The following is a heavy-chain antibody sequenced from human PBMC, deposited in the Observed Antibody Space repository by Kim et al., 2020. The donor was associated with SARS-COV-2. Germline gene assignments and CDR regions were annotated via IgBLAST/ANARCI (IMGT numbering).Heavy chain of an antibody. CDR1: GGSFSGYY. V-gene: IGHV4-34*01. CDR3: ARGGRGDYVWGSYRGNRHFDY. D-gene: IGHD3-16*02. Sequence: SETLSLTCAVYGGSFSGYYWSWIRQPPGKGLEWIGEINHSGSTNYNPSLKSRVTISVDTSKNQFSLKLSSVTAADTAVYYCARGGRGDYVWGSYRGNRHFDYWGQGTLVTVSS. CDR2: INHSGST. J-gene: IGHJ4*02.